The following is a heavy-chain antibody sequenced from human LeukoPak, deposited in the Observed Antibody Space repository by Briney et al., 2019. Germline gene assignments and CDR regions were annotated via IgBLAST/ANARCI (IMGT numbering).Heavy chain of an antibody. Sequence: PGGSLRLSCAVSGFTSSDYYMSGVRQAPGKEMECVSYISSDNTYTNYADSVRGRFTISRDNAKNSLYLQMNSLRAEDTAVYYCVRGGPYGDYDAYWGQGTLVTVSS. D-gene: IGHD4-17*01. CDR1: GFTSSDYY. V-gene: IGHV3-11*06. CDR2: ISSDNTYT. J-gene: IGHJ4*02. CDR3: VRGGPYGDYDAY.